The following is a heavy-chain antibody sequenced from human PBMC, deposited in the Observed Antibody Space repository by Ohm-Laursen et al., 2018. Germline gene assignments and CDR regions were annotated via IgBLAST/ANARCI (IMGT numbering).Heavy chain of an antibody. D-gene: IGHD3-22*01. CDR3: ARDLHYDSSGYYFDY. CDR2: IYYSGST. J-gene: IGHJ4*02. CDR1: GGSISSYY. V-gene: IGHV4-59*01. Sequence: GPLSLTCTVSGGSISSYYWSWIRQPPGKGLEWIGYIYYSGSTNYNPSLKSRVTISVDTSKNQFSLKLSSVTAADTAVYYCARDLHYDSSGYYFDYWGQGTLVTVSS.